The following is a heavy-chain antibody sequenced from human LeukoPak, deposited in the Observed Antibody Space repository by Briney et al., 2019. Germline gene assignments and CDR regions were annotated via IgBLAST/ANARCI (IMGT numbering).Heavy chain of an antibody. J-gene: IGHJ4*02. D-gene: IGHD3-10*01. CDR3: ARDEWGYGSGSFDY. CDR2: IWYEGTNK. CDR1: GLTFSSYG. V-gene: IGHV3-33*01. Sequence: PGGSLRLSCAASGLTFSSYGVQWVRQAPGKGLEWVAVIWYEGTNKNYADSVKGRFTISRDNSKNTLYLQMNSLRVEDTAVYYGARDEWGYGSGSFDYWGQGTLVTVSS.